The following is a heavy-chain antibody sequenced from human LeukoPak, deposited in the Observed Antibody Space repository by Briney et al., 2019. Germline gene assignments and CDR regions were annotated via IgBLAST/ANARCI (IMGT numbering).Heavy chain of an antibody. CDR3: ARTPPALRLFDY. Sequence: SETLSVSCTVSGGSISSYYWSWIRQPPGKGLEWIGYIYYSGSTNYNPSLKSRVTISVDTSKNQFSLKLSSVTAADTAVYYCARTPPALRLFDYWGQGTLVTVSS. CDR1: GGSISSYY. V-gene: IGHV4-59*08. J-gene: IGHJ4*02. CDR2: IYYSGST. D-gene: IGHD2-2*01.